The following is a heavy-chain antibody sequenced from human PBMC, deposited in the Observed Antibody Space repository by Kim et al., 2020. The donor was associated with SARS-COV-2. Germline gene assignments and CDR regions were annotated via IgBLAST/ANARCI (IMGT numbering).Heavy chain of an antibody. CDR1: GFTFSNAW. J-gene: IGHJ4*02. CDR2: IKSKTDGGTT. V-gene: IGHV3-15*01. CDR3: TTAPGFVVVVAATRKTVDY. D-gene: IGHD2-15*01. Sequence: GGSLRLSCAASGFTFSNAWMSWVRQAPGKGLEWVGRIKSKTDGGTTDYAAPVKGRFTISRDDSKNTLYLQMNSLKTEDTAVYYCTTAPGFVVVVAATRKTVDYWGQGTLVTVSS.